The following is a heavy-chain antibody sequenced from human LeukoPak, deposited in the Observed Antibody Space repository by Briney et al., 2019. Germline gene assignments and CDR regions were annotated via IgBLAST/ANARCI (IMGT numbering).Heavy chain of an antibody. CDR2: INGSGAST. J-gene: IGHJ5*02. CDR3: ARKVAVAGFDP. CDR1: GFTFSSYA. D-gene: IGHD6-19*01. V-gene: IGHV3-23*01. Sequence: GGSLRLSCAASGFTFSSYAMSWVRQAPGKGLEWVSDINGSGASTYYADSVKGRFTISRDNAKNSLYLQMNSLRAEDTAVYYCARKVAVAGFDPWGQGTLVTVSS.